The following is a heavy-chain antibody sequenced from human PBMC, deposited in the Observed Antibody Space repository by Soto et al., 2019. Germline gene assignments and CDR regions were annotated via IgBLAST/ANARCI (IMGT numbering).Heavy chain of an antibody. V-gene: IGHV1-69*01. CDR3: ARAVAGIQLWNWFDA. CDR2: IIPIFGTA. Sequence: QVQLVQSGAEVKKPGSSVKVSCKASGGTFSSYAISWVRQAPGQGLEWMGGIIPIFGTANYAQKFQGRVTITADESTSTAYIELSGLRSEDTAVYYCARAVAGIQLWNWFDAWGQGTLVTVSS. D-gene: IGHD5-18*01. J-gene: IGHJ5*02. CDR1: GGTFSSYA.